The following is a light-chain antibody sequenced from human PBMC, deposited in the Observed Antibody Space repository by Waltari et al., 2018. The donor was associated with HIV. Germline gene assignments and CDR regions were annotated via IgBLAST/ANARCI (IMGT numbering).Light chain of an antibody. Sequence: SYELTQPPSVSVSPGQTARIPCSGDVLAKQYAYWYQQKPGQAPVLVIYKDTERPSGIPERFSGSSSGTTVTLTISGVQPDDEADYYCQSADTSYTSSVFGIGTKVTVL. V-gene: IGLV3-25*03. CDR2: KDT. CDR1: VLAKQY. J-gene: IGLJ1*01. CDR3: QSADTSYTSSV.